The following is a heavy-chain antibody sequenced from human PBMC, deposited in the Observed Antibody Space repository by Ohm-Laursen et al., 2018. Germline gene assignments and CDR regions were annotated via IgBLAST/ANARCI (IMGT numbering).Heavy chain of an antibody. CDR2: IWYDGSNK. CDR1: GFTFSSYG. V-gene: IGHV3-33*08. Sequence: SLRLSCTASGFTFSSYGMHWVRQAPGKGLEWVAVIWYDGSNKYYADSVKGRFTISRDNSKNTLYLQMNSLRAEDTAVYYCARDGRYYYGSGTIELYGMDVWGQGTTVTVSS. CDR3: ARDGRYYYGSGTIELYGMDV. J-gene: IGHJ6*02. D-gene: IGHD3-10*01.